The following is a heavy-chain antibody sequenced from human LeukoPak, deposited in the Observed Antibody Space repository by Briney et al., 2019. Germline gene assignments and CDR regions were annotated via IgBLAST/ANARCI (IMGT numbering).Heavy chain of an antibody. CDR1: GGSISSYY. Sequence: SETPSLTCTVSGGSISSYYWSWIRQPPGKGLEWIGYIYYSGSTNYNPSPKSRVTISVDTSKNQFSLKLSSVTAADTAVYYCARLVMNRSRREYNWFDPWGQGTLVTVSS. CDR3: ARLVMNRSRREYNWFDP. V-gene: IGHV4-59*08. D-gene: IGHD3-22*01. CDR2: IYYSGST. J-gene: IGHJ5*02.